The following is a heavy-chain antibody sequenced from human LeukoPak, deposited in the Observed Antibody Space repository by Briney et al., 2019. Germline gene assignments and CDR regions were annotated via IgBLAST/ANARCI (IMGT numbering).Heavy chain of an antibody. D-gene: IGHD3-3*01. V-gene: IGHV3-30*18. CDR3: AKDATSITIFGVVIDY. Sequence: GGSLRLSCAASGFTFSDYYMSWIRQAPGKGLEWVAVISYDGSNKYYADSVKGRFTISRDNSKNTLYLQMNSLRAEDTAVYYCAKDATSITIFGVVIDYWGQGTLVTVSS. J-gene: IGHJ4*02. CDR2: ISYDGSNK. CDR1: GFTFSDYY.